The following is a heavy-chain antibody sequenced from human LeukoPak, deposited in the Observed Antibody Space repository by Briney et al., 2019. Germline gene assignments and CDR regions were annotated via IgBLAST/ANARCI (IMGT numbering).Heavy chain of an antibody. CDR1: GFTFSNYN. Sequence: GGSLRLSCAASGFTFSNYNMNWVRQAPGKGLEWVSSIRSSTTYVYYADSVKGRFTISRDNAKNSLYLQINSLTAEDTAVYYCAKDVSSGWPLFDYWGQGTLVTVSS. J-gene: IGHJ4*02. D-gene: IGHD6-19*01. CDR2: IRSSTTYV. V-gene: IGHV3-21*01. CDR3: AKDVSSGWPLFDY.